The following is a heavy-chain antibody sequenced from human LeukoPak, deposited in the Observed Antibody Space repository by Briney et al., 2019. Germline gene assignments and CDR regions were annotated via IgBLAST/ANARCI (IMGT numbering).Heavy chain of an antibody. CDR2: ISSSGSTI. CDR3: ARESKSRSQASDY. J-gene: IGHJ4*02. CDR1: GFTFSSYE. V-gene: IGHV3-48*03. Sequence: PGGSLRLSCAASGFTFSSYEMNWVRQAPGKGLEWVSYISSSGSTIYYADSVKGRFTISRDNAKNSLHLQMNSLRAEDTAVYYCARESKSRSQASDYWGQGTLVTVSS. D-gene: IGHD1-26*01.